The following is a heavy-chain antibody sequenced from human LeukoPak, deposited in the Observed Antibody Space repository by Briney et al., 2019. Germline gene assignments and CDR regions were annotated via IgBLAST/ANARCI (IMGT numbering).Heavy chain of an antibody. D-gene: IGHD2-2*01. J-gene: IGHJ4*02. CDR1: GFTFSSYA. Sequence: GGSLRLSCAASGFTFSSYAMSWVRQAPGKGLEWVSAISGSGGSTYYADSVKGRFTISRDNSKNTLYLQMNSLRAEDTAVYYCAKDADIVVVPADYFDYWGQGTLVTVSS. CDR2: ISGSGGST. CDR3: AKDADIVVVPADYFDY. V-gene: IGHV3-23*01.